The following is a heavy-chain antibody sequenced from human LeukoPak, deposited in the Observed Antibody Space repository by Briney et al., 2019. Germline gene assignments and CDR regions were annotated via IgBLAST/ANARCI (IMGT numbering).Heavy chain of an antibody. D-gene: IGHD1-26*01. V-gene: IGHV3-23*01. CDR2: IRDSGSST. J-gene: IGHJ4*02. CDR1: GFTFSSYA. CDR3: AKYGPQDSGSSHFDY. Sequence: GGSLRLSCAASGFTFSSYAMSWARQAPGKGLEWVSAIRDSGSSTHYADSVKGRFTTSRDNSKNTLFLQMNSLRVEDTAIYYCAKYGPQDSGSSHFDYWGQGALVTVSS.